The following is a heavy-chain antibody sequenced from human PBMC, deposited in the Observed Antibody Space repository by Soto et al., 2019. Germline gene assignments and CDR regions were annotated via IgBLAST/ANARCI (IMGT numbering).Heavy chain of an antibody. V-gene: IGHV3-30*03. CDR1: GFTFRSSG. CDR2: LAYDGSQK. CDR3: AIVRVTDSPLDH. Sequence: QVHLVESGGGVVQPGTSLTLTCTAYGFTFRSSGMHWVRQAPGKGLEWLAFLAYDGSQKFYADSVKGRFSISRDNTKNTLYLHMSRLTAEDTAIYYCAIVRVTDSPLDHWGPGTLVTVSS. D-gene: IGHD2-21*02. J-gene: IGHJ4*02.